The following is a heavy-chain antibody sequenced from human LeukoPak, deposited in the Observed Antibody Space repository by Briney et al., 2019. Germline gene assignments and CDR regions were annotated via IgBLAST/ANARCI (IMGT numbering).Heavy chain of an antibody. CDR1: GGSISSYY. Sequence: SETLSLTCTVSGGSISSYYWSWIRQPPGKGLEWIGYIYYSGSTNYNPSLKSRVTISVDTSKNQFSLKLSSVTAADTAVYYCARHGGRIVGATYGYYFDYWGQGTLVTVSS. J-gene: IGHJ4*02. V-gene: IGHV4-59*08. CDR2: IYYSGST. CDR3: ARHGGRIVGATYGYYFDY. D-gene: IGHD1-26*01.